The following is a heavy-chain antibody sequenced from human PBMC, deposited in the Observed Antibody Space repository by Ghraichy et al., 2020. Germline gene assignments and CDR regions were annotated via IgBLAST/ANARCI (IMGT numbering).Heavy chain of an antibody. Sequence: GGSLRLSCAASGFTFSSYGMHWVRQAPGKGLEWVAVISYDGSNKYYADSVKGRFTISRDNSKNTLYLQMNSLRAEDTAVYYCAKDQSGSSSVDYWGQGTLVTVSS. CDR3: AKDQSGSSSVDY. D-gene: IGHD3-10*01. V-gene: IGHV3-30*18. J-gene: IGHJ4*02. CDR2: ISYDGSNK. CDR1: GFTFSSYG.